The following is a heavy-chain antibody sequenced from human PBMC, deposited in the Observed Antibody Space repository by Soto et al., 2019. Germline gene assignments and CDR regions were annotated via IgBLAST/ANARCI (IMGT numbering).Heavy chain of an antibody. Sequence: QVQLQQSGAGLLKPSETLSLTCAVYGESFSGYIWTWIRQTPGKGLQWIGQINHSGSAIYNPSLNTRVTISVHTSTSQFSLELSSVTAADTAVYYCARGLITGSHYSGGWYYFDSWGQGTQVTVSS. D-gene: IGHD6-19*01. J-gene: IGHJ4*02. CDR1: GESFSGYI. V-gene: IGHV4-34*01. CDR3: ARGLITGSHYSGGWYYFDS. CDR2: INHSGSA.